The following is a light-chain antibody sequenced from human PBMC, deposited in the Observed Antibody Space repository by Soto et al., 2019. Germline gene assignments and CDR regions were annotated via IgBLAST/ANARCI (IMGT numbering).Light chain of an antibody. J-gene: IGKJ2*01. CDR3: QKYGGSTRDT. Sequence: EIVLTQSPGTLSLSPGEKATLSCRASQSVSSTYLAWYQQKPGQAPRLLIYGASSRATGIPDRLSGSGSGTDFTLTISSLEPEEFAVYYGQKYGGSTRDTFGKGTKLEIK. V-gene: IGKV3-20*01. CDR2: GAS. CDR1: QSVSSTY.